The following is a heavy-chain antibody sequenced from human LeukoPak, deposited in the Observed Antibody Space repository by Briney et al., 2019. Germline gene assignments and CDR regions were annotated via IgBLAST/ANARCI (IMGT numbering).Heavy chain of an antibody. D-gene: IGHD5-18*01. J-gene: IGHJ4*02. CDR1: GFTFSGCG. CDR2: IWYDGRDK. Sequence: PGGSPRLSCAASGFTFSGCGMHWVRQAPGKGLEWVAFIWYDGRDKYYADSVKGQFTISRDNSKNTLYLQMNSLRAEDTAVYYCAKDPYSYGSYFDSWSQGTVVTVSS. V-gene: IGHV3-30*02. CDR3: AKDPYSYGSYFDS.